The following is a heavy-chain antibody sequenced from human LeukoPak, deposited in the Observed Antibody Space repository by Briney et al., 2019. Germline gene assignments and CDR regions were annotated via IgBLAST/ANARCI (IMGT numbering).Heavy chain of an antibody. Sequence: SETLSLTCAVYDESFSDSYWIWIRQPPGKGLEWIGEVNHSGITTYNPSLKSRITISVDTSKNQFSLKVNSVTAADTAVYYYASSTDYDFLGGHWDQGTLVTVSS. CDR1: DESFSDSY. J-gene: IGHJ4*02. CDR3: ASSTDYDFLGGH. CDR2: VNHSGIT. D-gene: IGHD3-3*01. V-gene: IGHV4-34*01.